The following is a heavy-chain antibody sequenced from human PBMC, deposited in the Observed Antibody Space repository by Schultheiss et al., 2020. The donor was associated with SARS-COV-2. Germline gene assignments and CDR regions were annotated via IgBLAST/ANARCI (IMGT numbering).Heavy chain of an antibody. CDR2: INPSSGDT. CDR1: GYTFTDYY. D-gene: IGHD2-15*01. J-gene: IGHJ4*02. Sequence: ASVKVSCKASGYTFTDYYMHWVRQAPGQGLEWMGHINPSSGDTKYAQKFQGRVTMTRDTSISTAYMELSRLRSDDTAVYYCAKGRRGAWYSALDYWGQGILVTVSS. V-gene: IGHV1-2*06. CDR3: AKGRRGAWYSALDY.